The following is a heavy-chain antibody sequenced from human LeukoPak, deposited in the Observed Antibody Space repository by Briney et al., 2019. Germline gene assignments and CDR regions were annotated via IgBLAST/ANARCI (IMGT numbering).Heavy chain of an antibody. CDR1: GFTFSSSA. CDR3: AKASLTTVVTSFDY. J-gene: IGHJ4*02. D-gene: IGHD4-23*01. Sequence: GGSLRLSCAASGFTFSSSAMTWVRQAPGKGLEWVSTVSGSGGSTYYADSVKGRFTISRDNSKNTLYLQMNSLRAEDTAVYYCAKASLTTVVTSFDYWGRGTLVTVSS. V-gene: IGHV3-23*01. CDR2: VSGSGGST.